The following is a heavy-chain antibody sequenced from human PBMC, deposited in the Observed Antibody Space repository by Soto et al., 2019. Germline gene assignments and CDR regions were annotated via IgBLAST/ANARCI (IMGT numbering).Heavy chain of an antibody. CDR2: ISGSGVST. CDR3: ARGSSNWAYYFDF. J-gene: IGHJ4*02. V-gene: IGHV3-23*01. CDR1: GFTFSSYA. Sequence: GSLRLSCAASGFTFSSYAMSWVRQAPGKGLEWVSAISGSGVSTYYADSVKGRFTISRDNSKNTLYLQMNSLRAEDTAVYYCARGSSNWAYYFDFWGQGTLVTVSS. D-gene: IGHD6-13*01.